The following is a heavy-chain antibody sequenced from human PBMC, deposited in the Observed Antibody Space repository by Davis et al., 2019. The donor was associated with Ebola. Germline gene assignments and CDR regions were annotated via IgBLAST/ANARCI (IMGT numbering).Heavy chain of an antibody. D-gene: IGHD4-17*01. CDR1: GFTFTSSA. CDR3: AREVLTTVTPPYYYYGMDV. CDR2: IVVGSGNT. Sequence: AASVKVSCKASGFTFTSSAMQWVRQARGQRLEWIGWIVVGSGNTNYAQKFQERVTITRDMSTSTAYMELSSLRSEDTAVYYCAREVLTTVTPPYYYYGMDVWGQGTTVTVSS. J-gene: IGHJ6*02. V-gene: IGHV1-58*02.